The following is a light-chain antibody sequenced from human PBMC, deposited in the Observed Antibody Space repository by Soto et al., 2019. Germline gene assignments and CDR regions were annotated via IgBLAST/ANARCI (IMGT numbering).Light chain of an antibody. Sequence: ETVLTQSPGTVSLSPGERATLSCTTCQTVNSDYLAWYQQKPGQAPRLLIYGVFNRATGIPDRFSGSGSGTYFTLTISGLEPEDSAVYYCQHYDGSPRTFGQGTNLEI. J-gene: IGKJ2*01. CDR3: QHYDGSPRT. V-gene: IGKV3-20*01. CDR2: GVF. CDR1: QTVNSDY.